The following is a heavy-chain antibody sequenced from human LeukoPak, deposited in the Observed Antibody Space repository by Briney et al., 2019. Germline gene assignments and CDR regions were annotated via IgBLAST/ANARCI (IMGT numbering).Heavy chain of an antibody. CDR3: AKARVAAAGTGAFDV. D-gene: IGHD6-13*01. V-gene: IGHV3-23*01. Sequence: GGSLRLSCAASGITVNNYGMTWVRQAPGKGLEWVSAFSATDGSAQYADSVRGRFSISRDNSKNSLYLQMNSLGDEDTAVYFCAKARVAAAGTGAFDVWGQGTTVTVSS. CDR1: GITVNNYG. CDR2: FSATDGSA. J-gene: IGHJ3*01.